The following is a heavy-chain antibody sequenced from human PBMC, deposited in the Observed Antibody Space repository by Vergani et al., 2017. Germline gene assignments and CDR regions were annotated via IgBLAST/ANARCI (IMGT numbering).Heavy chain of an antibody. CDR2: IYYSGST. J-gene: IGHJ3*02. CDR3: ARAYSSGWYGDAFDI. V-gene: IGHV4-39*07. CDR1: GGSISSSSYY. Sequence: QLQLQESGPGLVKPSETLSLTCTVSGGSISSSSYYWGWIRQPPGKGLEWIGSIYYSGSTYYNPSLKSRVTISVDTSKNQFSLKLSSVTAADTAVYYCARAYSSGWYGDAFDIWGQGTMVTVSS. D-gene: IGHD6-19*01.